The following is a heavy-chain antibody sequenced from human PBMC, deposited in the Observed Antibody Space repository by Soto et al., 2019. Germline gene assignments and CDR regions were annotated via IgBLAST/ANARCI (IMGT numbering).Heavy chain of an antibody. CDR3: APPPIAALDY. Sequence: GGSLRLSCAASGFTFSSYGMHWVRQAPGKGLEWVAVISYDGSNKYYADSVKGRFTISRDNSKNTLYLQMNSLRAEDTAVYYCAPPPIAALDYWGQGTLVTVSS. V-gene: IGHV3-30*03. CDR1: GFTFSSYG. D-gene: IGHD6-6*01. CDR2: ISYDGSNK. J-gene: IGHJ4*02.